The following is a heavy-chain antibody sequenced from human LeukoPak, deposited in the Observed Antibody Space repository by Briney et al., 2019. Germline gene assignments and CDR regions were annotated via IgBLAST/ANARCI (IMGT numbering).Heavy chain of an antibody. Sequence: GGSLRLSCAASGFTFSSYWMSWVRQAPGKGLEWVANIHQDGSEKYYVDSVKGRFTISRDNAKNSLYLQMSSLTPEDTAVYYCARNYDVLTGYPYYFDHWGQGILVTVSS. CDR2: IHQDGSEK. CDR3: ARNYDVLTGYPYYFDH. D-gene: IGHD3-9*01. J-gene: IGHJ4*02. V-gene: IGHV3-7*01. CDR1: GFTFSSYW.